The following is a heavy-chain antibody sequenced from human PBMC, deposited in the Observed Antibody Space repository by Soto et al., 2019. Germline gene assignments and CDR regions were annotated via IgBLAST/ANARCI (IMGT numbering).Heavy chain of an antibody. CDR3: ATAGSRDINRGAYDF. Sequence: QVQLVQSESEVKRPGSSVKVSCKASRGSFSSFGITWVRQAPGQGLEWMGRIIPNYGVPNYAQNFQGRVTFRVLASTNTAHMELSGLRFEDTAVFYCATAGSRDINRGAYDFWGQGTRVTVSS. D-gene: IGHD1-26*01. J-gene: IGHJ3*01. CDR2: IIPNYGVP. V-gene: IGHV1-69*18. CDR1: RGSFSSFG.